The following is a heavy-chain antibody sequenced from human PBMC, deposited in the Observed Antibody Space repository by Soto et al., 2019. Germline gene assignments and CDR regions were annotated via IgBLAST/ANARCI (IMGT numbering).Heavy chain of an antibody. Sequence: QVQLQESGPGLVKPSQTLSLTCTVSGGSISSGGYYWSWIRQHPGKGLEWIGYIYYSGSTYYHPALKTRVTISVDTSKNQFSLKLNSVTAADTAVYYCSRDPSVNSNDWYFDLWGRGTLVTVSS. CDR1: GGSISSGGYY. D-gene: IGHD1-20*01. V-gene: IGHV4-31*03. CDR2: IYYSGST. J-gene: IGHJ2*01. CDR3: SRDPSVNSNDWYFDL.